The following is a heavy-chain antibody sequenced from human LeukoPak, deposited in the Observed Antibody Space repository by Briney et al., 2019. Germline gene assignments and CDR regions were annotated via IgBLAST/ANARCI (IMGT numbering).Heavy chain of an antibody. CDR1: GDSVSSNSAA. J-gene: IGHJ4*02. Sequence: SQTLSLTCAISGDSVSSNSAAWNWIRQSPSRGLEWLGRTYYRSKWYNDYAVSVKGRITINPDTSKNQFSLQLNSVTPEDTAVYYCARGLNYYDSSGPEDYWGQGTLVTVSS. CDR3: ARGLNYYDSSGPEDY. D-gene: IGHD3-22*01. V-gene: IGHV6-1*01. CDR2: TYYRSKWYN.